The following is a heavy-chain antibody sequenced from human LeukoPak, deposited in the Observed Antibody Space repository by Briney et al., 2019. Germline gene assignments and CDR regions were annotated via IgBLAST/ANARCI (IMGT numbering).Heavy chain of an antibody. Sequence: SETLSLTCAVSGGSISSGSYSWSWIRQPPGKGLGWIGYIHYNGITNYSPSLKSRVTMSLDTSKNQVSLKLNSVSAADTAVYYCARHISSGGTYAHFDYWGQGTLVTVSS. V-gene: IGHV4-61*01. CDR3: ARHISSGGTYAHFDY. D-gene: IGHD1-26*01. CDR2: IHYNGIT. J-gene: IGHJ4*02. CDR1: GGSISSGSYS.